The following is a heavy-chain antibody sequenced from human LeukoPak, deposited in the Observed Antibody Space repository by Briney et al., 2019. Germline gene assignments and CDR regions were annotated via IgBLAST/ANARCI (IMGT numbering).Heavy chain of an antibody. CDR3: ARERAVGYYYSYGMDV. J-gene: IGHJ6*02. Sequence: SQTLSLTCTVSGGSISSGDYYWSWIRQPPGKGLEWIGYIYYSGSTYYNPSLKSRVTISVDTSKTQFSLKLSSVTAADTAIYYCARERAVGYYYSYGMDVWGQGTTVTVSS. V-gene: IGHV4-30-4*01. CDR2: IYYSGST. CDR1: GGSISSGDYY. D-gene: IGHD3-3*01.